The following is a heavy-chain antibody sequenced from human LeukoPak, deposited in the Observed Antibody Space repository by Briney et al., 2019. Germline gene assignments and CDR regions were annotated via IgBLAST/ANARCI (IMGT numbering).Heavy chain of an antibody. V-gene: IGHV1-2*02. CDR2: INPSSGDT. D-gene: IGHD3-16*01. J-gene: IGHJ4*02. CDR3: ARDTLTYDYVWGTIDY. CDR1: GYSFTDFF. Sequence: ASVKVSCTASGYSFTDFFIHWVRQAPGQGLEWMGWINPSSGDTKYPQEFQGRVTMTRDTSISTAYMELSRLRSDDTAVYYCARDTLTYDYVWGTIDYWGQGTLVTVSS.